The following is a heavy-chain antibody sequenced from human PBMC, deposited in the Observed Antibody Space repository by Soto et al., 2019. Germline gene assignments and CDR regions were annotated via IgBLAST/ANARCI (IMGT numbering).Heavy chain of an antibody. J-gene: IGHJ4*02. Sequence: ESGGGVVQPGRSLRLSCAASGFTFSSYGMHWVRQAPGKGLEWVAVISYDGSNKYYADSVKGRFTISRDNSKNTLYLQMNSLRAEDTAVYYCAKDFPGYSYGDDYWGQGTLVTVSS. CDR3: AKDFPGYSYGDDY. CDR1: GFTFSSYG. D-gene: IGHD5-18*01. CDR2: ISYDGSNK. V-gene: IGHV3-30*18.